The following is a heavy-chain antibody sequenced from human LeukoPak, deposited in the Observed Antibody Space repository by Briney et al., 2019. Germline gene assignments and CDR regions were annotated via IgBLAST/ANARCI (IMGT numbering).Heavy chain of an antibody. CDR1: APTFANAS. J-gene: IGHJ4*02. D-gene: IGHD1-26*01. CDR3: ATRPTVGGTTPTFDH. Sequence: GRCLRPSYPVAAPTFANASMNSVRQDPGGWMEWLSVISGTAGSTYYADSVKGRFTISRDNAKNALYLQMNTLGAEDTAIYSCATRPTVGGTTPTFDHRGRGTPVTVST. CDR2: ISGTAGST. V-gene: IGHV3-23*01.